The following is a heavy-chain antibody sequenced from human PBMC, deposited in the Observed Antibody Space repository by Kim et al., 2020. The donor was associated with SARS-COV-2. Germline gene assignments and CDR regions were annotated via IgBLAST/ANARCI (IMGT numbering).Heavy chain of an antibody. CDR3: ARASTVWFGELLDGMDV. V-gene: IGHV4-39*07. J-gene: IGHJ6*02. D-gene: IGHD3-10*01. Sequence: RKRRDTISVDTSKNQFSLKLSSVTAADTAVYYCARASTVWFGELLDGMDVWGQGTTVTVSS.